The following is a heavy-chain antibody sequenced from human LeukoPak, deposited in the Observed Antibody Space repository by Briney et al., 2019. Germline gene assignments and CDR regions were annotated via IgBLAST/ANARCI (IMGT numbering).Heavy chain of an antibody. J-gene: IGHJ4*02. V-gene: IGHV3-48*03. CDR1: GFTFSAYE. D-gene: IGHD3-10*01. CDR3: VSAYGGLLDY. Sequence: GGSLRLSCAASGFTFSAYEMNWVRQAPGKGLEWLSYISGSGDTIYYAESVKGRFTISRDNAKNSLYLQMSSLRAEDTAVYYCVSAYGGLLDYWGQGALVTVSS. CDR2: ISGSGDTI.